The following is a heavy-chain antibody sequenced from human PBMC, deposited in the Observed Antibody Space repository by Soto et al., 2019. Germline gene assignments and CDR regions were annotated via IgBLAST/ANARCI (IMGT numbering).Heavy chain of an antibody. Sequence: EVQLVESGGGLVQPGGSLKLSCAASGFTLSGSVVHWVRQASGKGLEWVGRIRSKANNYATAYAESAKGRFTISRDDSKNTAYLEMTSLKTEDTAVYYCARLGYSSGWTDYWGQGALVTVSS. J-gene: IGHJ4*02. D-gene: IGHD6-19*01. CDR3: ARLGYSSGWTDY. CDR1: GFTLSGSV. V-gene: IGHV3-73*01. CDR2: IRSKANNYAT.